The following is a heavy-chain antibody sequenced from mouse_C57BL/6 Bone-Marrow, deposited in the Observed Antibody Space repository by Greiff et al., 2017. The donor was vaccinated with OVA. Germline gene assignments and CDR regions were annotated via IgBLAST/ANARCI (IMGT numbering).Heavy chain of an antibody. CDR2: ISDGGSYT. Sequence: DVMLVESGGGLVKPGGSLKLSCAASGFTFSSYAMSWVRQTPEKRLEWVATISDGGSYTYYPDNVKGRFTISRDNAKNNLYLQMSHLKSEDTAMYYCARAGAITTVVAFDYWGQGTTLTVSS. D-gene: IGHD1-1*01. V-gene: IGHV5-4*03. J-gene: IGHJ2*01. CDR1: GFTFSSYA. CDR3: ARAGAITTVVAFDY.